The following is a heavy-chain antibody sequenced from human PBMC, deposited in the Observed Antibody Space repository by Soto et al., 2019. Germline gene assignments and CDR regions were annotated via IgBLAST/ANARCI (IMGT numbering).Heavy chain of an antibody. Sequence: PVGSLRLSCVGSGFIFSDNGMHWVRQTPGKGLEWVAFMSYDGSDTFYADSVKGRFTISRDNSKNTLFLHMSNLRAEDTAMYYCTIVRVADSALDHWGQGTLVTVSS. CDR3: TIVRVADSALDH. D-gene: IGHD3-10*02. CDR2: MSYDGSDT. CDR1: GFIFSDNG. V-gene: IGHV3-30*02. J-gene: IGHJ4*02.